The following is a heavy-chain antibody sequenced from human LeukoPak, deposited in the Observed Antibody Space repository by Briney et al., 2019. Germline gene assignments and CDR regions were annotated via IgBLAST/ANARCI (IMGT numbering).Heavy chain of an antibody. Sequence: PGGSLRLSCAASGFTFSSFLMHWVRQAPGKGLVWVSLINNDGSATRYADSVKGRFTISRDNAKNTLYLQMNSLRAEDTAVYFCAKDLTGSIDYWGRGTLVSVSS. J-gene: IGHJ4*02. CDR2: INNDGSAT. D-gene: IGHD3-9*01. CDR3: AKDLTGSIDY. CDR1: GFTFSSFL. V-gene: IGHV3-74*01.